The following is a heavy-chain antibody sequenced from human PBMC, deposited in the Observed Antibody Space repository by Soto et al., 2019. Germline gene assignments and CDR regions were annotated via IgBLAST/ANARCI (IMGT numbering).Heavy chain of an antibody. Sequence: QVQLVQSGAEVKKPGASVKVSCKASGYTFTSYGISWVRQAPGQGLEWMGWISAYKGNTNYAQKLQGRGTVTTDTSRSTAYIGRRSLSSDDTAVYYWARERGGYSNRLDYWGQGTLVTVSS. CDR1: GYTFTSYG. CDR2: ISAYKGNT. D-gene: IGHD6-13*01. CDR3: ARERGGYSNRLDY. V-gene: IGHV1-18*01. J-gene: IGHJ4*02.